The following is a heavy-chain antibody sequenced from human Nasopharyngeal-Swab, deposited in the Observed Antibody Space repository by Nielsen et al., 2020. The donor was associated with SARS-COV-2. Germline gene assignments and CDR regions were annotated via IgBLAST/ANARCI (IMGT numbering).Heavy chain of an antibody. J-gene: IGHJ4*02. CDR2: IWYDGSNK. D-gene: IGHD2-2*01. CDR3: ARGVPAAAFDY. CDR1: GFTFSSYG. V-gene: IGHV3-33*01. Sequence: GESLKISCAASGFTFSSYGMHWVRQAPGKGLEWVAVIWYDGSNKYYADSVKGRFTISRDNSENTLYLQMNSLRAEDTAVYYCARGVPAAAFDYWGQGTLVTVSS.